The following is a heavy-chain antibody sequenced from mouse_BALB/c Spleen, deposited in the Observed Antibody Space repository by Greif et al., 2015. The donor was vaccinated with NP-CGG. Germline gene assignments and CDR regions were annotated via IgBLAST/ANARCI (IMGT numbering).Heavy chain of an antibody. CDR3: ARAPYYAMDY. Sequence: EVMLVESGAELVKPGASVKLSCTASGFDIKDTYMHWVKQRPEQGLEWIGRIDPANGNTKYDPKFQGKATITADTSSNTAYLQLSSLTSEDTAVYYCARAPYYAMDYWGQGTSVTVSS. CDR2: IDPANGNT. CDR1: GFDIKDTY. V-gene: IGHV14-3*02. J-gene: IGHJ4*01.